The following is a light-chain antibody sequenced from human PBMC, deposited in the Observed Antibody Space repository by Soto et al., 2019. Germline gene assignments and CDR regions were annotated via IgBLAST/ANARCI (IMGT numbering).Light chain of an antibody. J-gene: IGLJ1*01. CDR3: CSLTTSHTYV. V-gene: IGLV2-14*01. Sequence: QSALTQPASVSGSPGQSITISCTGTSSDIGGYEYVSWYQQHPGKAPRLMIYEVTYRPSGVSNRYSGSKSGNSASLTISGLQADDEADYYCCSLTTSHTYVFGSGTKLTVL. CDR1: SSDIGGYEY. CDR2: EVT.